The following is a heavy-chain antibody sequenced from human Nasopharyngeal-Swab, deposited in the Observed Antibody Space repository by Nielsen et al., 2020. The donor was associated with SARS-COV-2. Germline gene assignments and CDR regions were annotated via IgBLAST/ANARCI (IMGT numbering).Heavy chain of an antibody. CDR2: ISHNSGT. J-gene: IGHJ5*02. V-gene: IGHV4-59*11. Sequence: SETLSLTCTVSGVSITSQYWSWIRQPPGKGLEWIGYISHNSGTSYNPSLKSRVTMFMDTSKNQFSLRRRSVTAADTAVYYCAKEGATGWFDPCGQGTLVTVSS. CDR1: GVSITSQY. CDR3: AKEGATGWFDP.